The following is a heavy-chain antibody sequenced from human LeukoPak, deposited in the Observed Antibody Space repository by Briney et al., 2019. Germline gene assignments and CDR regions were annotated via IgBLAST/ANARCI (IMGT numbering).Heavy chain of an antibody. V-gene: IGHV4-34*01. D-gene: IGHD5-12*01. CDR1: GGSFSGYY. Sequence: SETLSLTCAVYGGSFSGYYWSWIRQPPGKGLEWIGEINHSGSTNYNPSLKSRVTTSVDTSKNQFSLKLSSVTAADTAVYYCARKGPSKGGYDWGQGTLVTVSS. J-gene: IGHJ4*02. CDR2: INHSGST. CDR3: ARKGPSKGGYD.